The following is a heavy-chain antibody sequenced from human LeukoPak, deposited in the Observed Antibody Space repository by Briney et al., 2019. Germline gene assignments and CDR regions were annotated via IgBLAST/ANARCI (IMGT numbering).Heavy chain of an antibody. D-gene: IGHD6-13*01. CDR2: ISGSGGST. CDR3: AKAPARIAAAGTGDY. V-gene: IGHV3-23*01. Sequence: GGSLRLSCAASGFTFSSYAMSWVRQAPGKGLEWVSAISGSGGSTYYADSVKGRFTISRDNSKNTLYLQMNSLRAEDTAVYYSAKAPARIAAAGTGDYWGQGTLVTVSS. J-gene: IGHJ4*02. CDR1: GFTFSSYA.